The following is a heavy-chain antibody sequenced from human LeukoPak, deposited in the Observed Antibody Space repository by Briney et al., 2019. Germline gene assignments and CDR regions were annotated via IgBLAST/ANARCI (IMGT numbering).Heavy chain of an antibody. J-gene: IGHJ6*02. V-gene: IGHV3-43*02. Sequence: GSLRLSCAASGFTFDDYAIHCVRQAPGKGLGWVSLISGDGGSTYYADSVKGRFTISRDNSKNSLYLQMNSLRTEDTALYYCAKDIYGDYGYGMDVWGQGTTVTVSS. CDR3: AKDIYGDYGYGMDV. D-gene: IGHD4-17*01. CDR2: ISGDGGST. CDR1: GFTFDDYA.